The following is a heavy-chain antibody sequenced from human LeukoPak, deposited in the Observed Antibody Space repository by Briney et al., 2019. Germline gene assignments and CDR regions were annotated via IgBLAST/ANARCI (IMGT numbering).Heavy chain of an antibody. CDR3: ARGQLVPRYYYYGMDV. Sequence: SVRVSCKASGGTFSSYAISWVRQAPGQGLEWMGGIIPIFGTANYAQKFQGRVTITADESTSTAYMELSSLRSEDTAVYYCARGQLVPRYYYYGMDVWGQGTTVTVSS. D-gene: IGHD6-6*01. CDR2: IIPIFGTA. V-gene: IGHV1-69*13. J-gene: IGHJ6*02. CDR1: GGTFSSYA.